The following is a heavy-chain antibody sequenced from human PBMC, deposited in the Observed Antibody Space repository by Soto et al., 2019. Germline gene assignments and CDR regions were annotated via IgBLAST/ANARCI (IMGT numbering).Heavy chain of an antibody. CDR3: ARVAVTATRHRWFDP. Sequence: ASVKVSCKASGYTFTSYYMHWVRQAPGQGLEWMGIINPNFGSTGYAQKFQGRVTLTRDTSTSTVYMELSSLRCEDTAVYYCARVAVTATRHRWFDPWGQGTLVTVSA. J-gene: IGHJ5*02. V-gene: IGHV1-46*01. D-gene: IGHD6-19*01. CDR1: GYTFTSYY. CDR2: INPNFGST.